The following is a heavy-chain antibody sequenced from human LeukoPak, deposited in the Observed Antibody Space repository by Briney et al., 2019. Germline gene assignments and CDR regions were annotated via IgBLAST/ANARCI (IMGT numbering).Heavy chain of an antibody. CDR1: GFSLTTFD. CDR2: ISSSSSTI. D-gene: IGHD6-19*01. V-gene: IGHV3-48*04. CDR3: ARALGYSSGWPFDY. Sequence: PGRSLRLSCAASGFSLTTFDIHWVRQAPGKGLEWVSYISSSSSTIYYADSVKGRFTISRDNAKNSLYLQMNSLRAEDTAVYYCARALGYSSGWPFDYWGQGTLVTVSS. J-gene: IGHJ4*02.